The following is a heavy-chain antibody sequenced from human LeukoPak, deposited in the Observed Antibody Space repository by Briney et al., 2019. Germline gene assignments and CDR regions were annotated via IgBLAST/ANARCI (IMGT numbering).Heavy chain of an antibody. Sequence: SVKVSCKASGGTFSSYAISWVRQAPGQGLEWMGGIIPIFGTANYAQTFQGRVTITADESTSTAYMELSSLRSEDTAVYYCARTPSRLYDSSGYYYYFDYWGQGTLVTVSS. CDR3: ARTPSRLYDSSGYYYYFDY. CDR1: GGTFSSYA. CDR2: IIPIFGTA. V-gene: IGHV1-69*13. J-gene: IGHJ4*02. D-gene: IGHD3-22*01.